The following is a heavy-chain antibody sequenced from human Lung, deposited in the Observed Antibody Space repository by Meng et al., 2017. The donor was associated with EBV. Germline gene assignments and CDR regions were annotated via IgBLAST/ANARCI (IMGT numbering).Heavy chain of an antibody. CDR3: ARIEGYDRLYYFGQ. J-gene: IGHJ4*02. V-gene: IGHV4-4*02. Sequence: QVRLQESGHGRRQPSGTLSLSCVVSGASISNNNWWSWVRQPPGKGLEWIGEISHSGTTNYTPSLKSRVTISVDKSKNQFALKLTSVTAADTAVYYCARIEGYDRLYYFGQWGRGTLVTVSS. CDR1: GASISNNNW. CDR2: ISHSGTT. D-gene: IGHD5-12*01.